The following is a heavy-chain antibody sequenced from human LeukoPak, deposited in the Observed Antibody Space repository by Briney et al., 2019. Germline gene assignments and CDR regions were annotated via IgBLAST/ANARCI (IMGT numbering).Heavy chain of an antibody. D-gene: IGHD1-1*01. V-gene: IGHV4-31*03. CDR2: IYYSGHT. CDR1: GASISSEGYY. J-gene: IGHJ5*02. Sequence: SQTLSLTCTVSGASISSEGYYWSWIRQHPGEGLELIGFIYYSGHTHYNPSLKSRVSISLDASKSQISLKLSSATAADTAIYYCATIRTGANWYDPWGQGTLVTVSS. CDR3: ATIRTGANWYDP.